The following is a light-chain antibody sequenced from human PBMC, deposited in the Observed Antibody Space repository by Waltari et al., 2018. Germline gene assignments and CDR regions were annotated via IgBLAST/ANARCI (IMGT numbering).Light chain of an antibody. CDR3: CSYAGSSTWV. Sequence: QSALTQPDSVSGSPGQSITISCTGTSSDVGTYNLVSWYQQHPGKAPKFMIYEVSKRPSGVSNRFSGSKSGNTASLTISGLQAEDEAAYYCCSYAGSSTWVFGGGTKLTVL. CDR2: EVS. V-gene: IGLV2-23*02. J-gene: IGLJ3*02. CDR1: SSDVGTYNL.